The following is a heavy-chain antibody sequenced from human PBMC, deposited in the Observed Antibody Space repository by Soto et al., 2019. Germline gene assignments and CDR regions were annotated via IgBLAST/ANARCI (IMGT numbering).Heavy chain of an antibody. D-gene: IGHD3-10*01. V-gene: IGHV2-70*11. CDR1: GFSLSTSGMC. Sequence: GSGPTLVNPTQTLTLTCTFSGFSLSTSGMCVSWIRQPPGKALEWLARIDWDDDKYYSTSLKTRLTISKDTSKNQVVLTMTNMDPVDTATYYCARIPGLGGSGAPYGMDVWGQGTTVTV. J-gene: IGHJ6*02. CDR3: ARIPGLGGSGAPYGMDV. CDR2: IDWDDDK.